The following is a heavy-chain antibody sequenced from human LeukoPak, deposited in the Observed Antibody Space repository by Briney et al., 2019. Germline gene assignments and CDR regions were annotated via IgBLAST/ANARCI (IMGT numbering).Heavy chain of an antibody. V-gene: IGHV1-18*01. Sequence: ASVKVSCKASGYTFTSYGISWVRQAPGQGLEWMGWISAYNGNTNYAQKLQGRVTMTTDTSTSTAYMELGSLRSDDTAVYYCARGFRYFDWLPPYYFDYWGQGTLVTVSS. CDR3: ARGFRYFDWLPPYYFDY. D-gene: IGHD3-9*01. CDR1: GYTFTSYG. J-gene: IGHJ4*02. CDR2: ISAYNGNT.